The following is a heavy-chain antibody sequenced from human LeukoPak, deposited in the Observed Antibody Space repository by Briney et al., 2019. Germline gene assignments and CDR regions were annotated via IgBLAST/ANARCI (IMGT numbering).Heavy chain of an antibody. CDR2: INPNSSGT. J-gene: IGHJ4*02. D-gene: IGHD5-12*01. V-gene: IGHV1-2*02. CDR1: GYTFTGYY. Sequence: ASVKVSCKASGYTFTGYYMHWVRQAPGQGLEWMGWINPNSSGTNYAQKFQGRVTMTRDTSISTAYMELSRLRSDDTAVYYCARGGYSGYDWEGIVNDYWGQGTLVTVSS. CDR3: ARGGYSGYDWEGIVNDY.